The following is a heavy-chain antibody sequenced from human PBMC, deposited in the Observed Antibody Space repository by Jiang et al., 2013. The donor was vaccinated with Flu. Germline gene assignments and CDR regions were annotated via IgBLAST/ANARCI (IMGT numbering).Heavy chain of an antibody. CDR2: ISGSGGST. CDR1: GFTFSSYA. D-gene: IGHD2-2*01. J-gene: IGHJ6*02. CDR3: ASPLGYCSSTSCSADYYYYGMDV. V-gene: IGHV3-23*01. Sequence: VQLLESGGGLVQPGGSLRLSCAASGFTFSSYAMSWVRQAPGKGLEWVSAISGSGGSTYYADSVKGRFTISRDNSKNTLYLQMNSLRAEDTAVYYCASPLGYCSSTSCSADYYYYGMDVWGQGTTVTVSS.